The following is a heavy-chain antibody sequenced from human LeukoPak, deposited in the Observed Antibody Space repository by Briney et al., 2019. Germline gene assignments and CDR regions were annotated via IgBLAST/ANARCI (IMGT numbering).Heavy chain of an antibody. CDR2: IKQDESEK. J-gene: IGHJ4*02. CDR1: GFTFSSYW. Sequence: GGSLRLSCAASGFTFSSYWMAWVRQAPGKGLEWVANIKQDESEKYYVDSVKGRFTISRVNAKNSLYLHMNTLRAEDTAVYYCARDPYGSGDGYFDYWGQGTLVTVSS. V-gene: IGHV3-7*01. CDR3: ARDPYGSGDGYFDY. D-gene: IGHD3-10*01.